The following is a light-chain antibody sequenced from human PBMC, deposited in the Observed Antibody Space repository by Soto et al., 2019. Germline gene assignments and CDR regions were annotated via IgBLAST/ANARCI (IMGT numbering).Light chain of an antibody. CDR2: GAS. Sequence: EIVMTQSPATLSVSLGERATLSCRASQSVSSNLAWYHQKPGQAPRLLIYGASTRATGIPARFSGSGSGTEFTLTISSLQSEDFAIYFCQQYNNWPPDRTFGQGTKVEIK. V-gene: IGKV3-15*01. J-gene: IGKJ1*01. CDR1: QSVSSN. CDR3: QQYNNWPPDRT.